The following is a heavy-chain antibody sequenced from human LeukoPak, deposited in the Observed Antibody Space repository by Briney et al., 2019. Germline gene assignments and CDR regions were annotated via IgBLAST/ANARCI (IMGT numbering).Heavy chain of an antibody. CDR2: IYYSGST. V-gene: IGHV4-59*01. J-gene: IGHJ5*02. D-gene: IGHD2-21*02. CDR1: GGSISSYY. CDR3: ARGDGWFDP. Sequence: KPSETLSLTCTVSGGSISSYYWSWIRQPPGKGLEWIGYIYYSGSTNYNPSLKSRVTISVDTSKNQFSLKLSSVTAADTAVYYCARGDGWFDPWGRGTLVTVSS.